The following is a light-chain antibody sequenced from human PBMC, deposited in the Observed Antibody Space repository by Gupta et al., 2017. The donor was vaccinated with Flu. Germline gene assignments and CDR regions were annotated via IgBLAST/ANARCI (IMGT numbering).Light chain of an antibody. Sequence: NIGGNNVSWYQQLPGGPPKLLIIRDNSGPSGVPVHFSVSKSGPSASLAISGPRPEDGADYYCAAWDATCRGPVFGGGTQLTVL. CDR1: NIGGNN. CDR2: RDN. V-gene: IGLV1-47*01. J-gene: IGLJ7*01. CDR3: AAWDATCRGPV.